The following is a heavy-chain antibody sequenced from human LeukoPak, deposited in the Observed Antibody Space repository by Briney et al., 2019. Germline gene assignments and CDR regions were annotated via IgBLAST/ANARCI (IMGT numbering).Heavy chain of an antibody. D-gene: IGHD2-2*01. CDR3: ARGLLCSSTSCYPNWFDP. Sequence: SETLSLTWAVDGGSFSGYYWGLIRQRPGDGLALIGVINPSGSTNYNPSLKSRVTISVDTSKNQFSLKLSSVTAADTAVYYCARGLLCSSTSCYPNWFDPWGQGTLVTVSS. CDR1: GGSFSGYY. V-gene: IGHV4-34*01. CDR2: INPSGST. J-gene: IGHJ5*02.